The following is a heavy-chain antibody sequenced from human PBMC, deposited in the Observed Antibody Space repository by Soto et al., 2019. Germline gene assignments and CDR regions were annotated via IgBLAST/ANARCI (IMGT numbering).Heavy chain of an antibody. J-gene: IGHJ6*02. V-gene: IGHV4-59*10. Sequence: SETLSLTCSVSGASITSHYWNWIRQSAGEGLQWIGRVYARGATNYNPSLKSRVTISGDTSKNQFSLQFTSVTAADTAVYYCARSSGDDFFYYGMDVWGHVTTVTVSS. CDR1: GASITSHY. D-gene: IGHD4-17*01. CDR3: ARSSGDDFFYYGMDV. CDR2: VYARGAT.